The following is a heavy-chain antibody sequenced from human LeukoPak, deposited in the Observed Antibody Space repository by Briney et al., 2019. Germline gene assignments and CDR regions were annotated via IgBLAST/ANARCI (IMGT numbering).Heavy chain of an antibody. CDR3: ASMIVARGHFDY. D-gene: IGHD3-22*01. V-gene: IGHV4-38-2*02. J-gene: IGHJ4*02. CDR1: GYSISSGYY. CDR2: IYHSGST. Sequence: SETLSLTCTVSGYSISSGYYWGWIRQPPGNGLEWIGSIYHSGSTYYNPSLKSRVTISVDTSKNQFSLKLSSVTAADTAVYYCASMIVARGHFDYWGQGTLVTVSS.